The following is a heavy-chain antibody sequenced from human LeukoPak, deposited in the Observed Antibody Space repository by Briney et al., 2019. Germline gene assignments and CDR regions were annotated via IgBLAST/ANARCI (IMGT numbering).Heavy chain of an antibody. D-gene: IGHD6-13*01. CDR2: ISGSGGST. V-gene: IGHV3-23*01. CDR1: GFTFSSYA. Sequence: GGSLRLSCAASGFTFSSYAMSWVRQAPGKGLEWVSAISGSGGSTYYADSVKGRFTISRDNSKNTLYLQMNSLRAEDTAVYYCARRFLYSSSWFFDLWGQGTLVTVSS. CDR3: ARRFLYSSSWFFDL. J-gene: IGHJ4*02.